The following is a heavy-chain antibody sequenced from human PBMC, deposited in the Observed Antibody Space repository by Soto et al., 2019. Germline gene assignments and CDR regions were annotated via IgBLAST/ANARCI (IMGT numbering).Heavy chain of an antibody. Sequence: GGSLRLSCEAFGFTVSTNYMSWVRQTPGKGLEWVSVFYSGGSTFYADSVKGRFTISRDNSRNTLYLQMRSLRAEDTAVYYCAIVFPSMTYYGEYYFDYWGQGTLVTVSS. J-gene: IGHJ4*02. CDR3: AIVFPSMTYYGEYYFDY. D-gene: IGHD3-10*01. V-gene: IGHV3-53*01. CDR1: GFTVSTNY. CDR2: FYSGGST.